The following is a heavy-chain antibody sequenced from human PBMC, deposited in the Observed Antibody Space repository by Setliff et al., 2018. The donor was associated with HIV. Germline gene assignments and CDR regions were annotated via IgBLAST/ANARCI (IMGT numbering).Heavy chain of an antibody. CDR2: IKSKTDGGTT. CDR1: GFTFSNAW. Sequence: GGSLRLSCAASGFTFSNAWMSWVRQAPGKGLEWVGRIKSKTDGGTTDYAAPVKGRFTISRDDSKNTLYLQMNSLRAEDTAVYYCAKDLHSSSWYPHSPWYFDLWGRGTLVTVSS. CDR3: AKDLHSSSWYPHSPWYFDL. D-gene: IGHD6-13*01. J-gene: IGHJ2*01. V-gene: IGHV3-15*01.